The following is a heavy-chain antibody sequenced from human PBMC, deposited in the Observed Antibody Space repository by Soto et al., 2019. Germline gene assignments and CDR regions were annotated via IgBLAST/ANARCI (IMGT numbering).Heavy chain of an antibody. V-gene: IGHV4-34*01. J-gene: IGHJ5*02. D-gene: IGHD3-10*01. CDR3: ARGRGYYGSAQGGP. Sequence: SETLSPTCAVYGGSFSGYYWSWIRQPPGKGLEWIGEINHSGSTNYNPSLKSRVTISVDTSKNQFSLKLSSVTAADTAVYYCARGRGYYGSAQGGPWGQGNLVT. CDR1: GGSFSGYY. CDR2: INHSGST.